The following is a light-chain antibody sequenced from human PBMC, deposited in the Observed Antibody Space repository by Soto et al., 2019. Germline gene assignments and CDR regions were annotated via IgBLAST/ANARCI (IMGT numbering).Light chain of an antibody. CDR1: QTLTTTY. CDR2: GVS. V-gene: IGKV3-20*01. CDR3: QQYADLPYT. J-gene: IGKJ2*01. Sequence: EIVLTQSPGTLSLSPGERATLSCMASQTLTTTYLAWYQQKPGQAPRLLIYGVSRKATGIPYRFSGSGSGTDFTLTISRLEPEDFAVYSCQQYADLPYTFGQGTTLEI.